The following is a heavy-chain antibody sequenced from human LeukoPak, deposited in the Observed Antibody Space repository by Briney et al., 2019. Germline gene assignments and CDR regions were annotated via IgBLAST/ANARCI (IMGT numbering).Heavy chain of an antibody. J-gene: IGHJ4*02. CDR1: GASLSSYY. Sequence: SETLSLTCTVSGASLSSYYWSWIRQPPGKGLEWVGYIYYSGSTNYNPSLKSRVTISVDTSKSQFSLKLSSVTAADTAVYYCARSALRFLEWSNNFDYWGQGTLVTVSS. D-gene: IGHD3-3*01. CDR3: ARSALRFLEWSNNFDY. V-gene: IGHV4-59*01. CDR2: IYYSGST.